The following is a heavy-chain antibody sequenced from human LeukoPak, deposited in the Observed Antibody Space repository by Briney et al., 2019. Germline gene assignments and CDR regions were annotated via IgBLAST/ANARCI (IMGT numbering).Heavy chain of an antibody. CDR3: ARRLTQYDCFDP. D-gene: IGHD2-2*01. J-gene: IGHJ5*02. CDR1: GDSVSSNSAA. Sequence: SQTLSLTCAISGDSVSSNSAAWSWIRQSPSRGLEWLGRTYYRSKWFYDYAATVKSRITINPDTSKNQLSLQLNSVTPEDTAVYYCARRLTQYDCFDPWGQGILVTVSS. CDR2: TYYRSKWFY. V-gene: IGHV6-1*01.